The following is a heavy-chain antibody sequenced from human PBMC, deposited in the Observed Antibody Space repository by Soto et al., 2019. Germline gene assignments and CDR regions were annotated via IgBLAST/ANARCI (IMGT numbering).Heavy chain of an antibody. Sequence: QVQLQESGPGLVKPSETLSLNCTVSGGPISSYYWSWIRQSPGKGLEWIGYIYYSGSTNYNPSLQSRVTLSVDTFKNQFALELSSVTAADTDVYYCARGSSGWPPRLDYWGQGTLVTVSS. D-gene: IGHD6-19*01. V-gene: IGHV4-59*01. CDR1: GGPISSYY. J-gene: IGHJ4*02. CDR2: IYYSGST. CDR3: ARGSSGWPPRLDY.